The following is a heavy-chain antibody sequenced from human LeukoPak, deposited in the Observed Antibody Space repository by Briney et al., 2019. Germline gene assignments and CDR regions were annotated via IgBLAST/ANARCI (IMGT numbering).Heavy chain of an antibody. J-gene: IGHJ4*02. CDR3: ARFVDQAWGYYFDY. CDR1: GGSISSSSYY. CDR2: IYYSGST. D-gene: IGHD5-12*01. Sequence: SETLSLTCTVSGGSISSSSYYWGWIRQPLGKGLEWIGSIYYSGSTYYNPSLKSRVTISVDTSKNQSSLKLSSVTAADTAVYYCARFVDQAWGYYFDYWGQGTLVTVSS. V-gene: IGHV4-39*01.